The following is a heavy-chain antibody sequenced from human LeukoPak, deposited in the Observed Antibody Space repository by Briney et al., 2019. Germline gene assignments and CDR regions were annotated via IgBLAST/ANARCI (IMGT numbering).Heavy chain of an antibody. J-gene: IGHJ4*02. Sequence: GSLRLSCAASGFTFSDYYMSWIRQAPGKGLEWVSYISSSGSTIYYADSVKGRFTISRDNAKNSLYLQMNSLRAEDTAVYYCARDYHPLYDSSGYYFYWGQGTLVTVSS. CDR3: ARDYHPLYDSSGYYFY. V-gene: IGHV3-11*04. CDR2: ISSSGSTI. D-gene: IGHD3-22*01. CDR1: GFTFSDYY.